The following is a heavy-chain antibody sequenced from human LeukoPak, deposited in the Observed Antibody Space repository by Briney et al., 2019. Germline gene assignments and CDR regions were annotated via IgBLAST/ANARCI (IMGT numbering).Heavy chain of an antibody. V-gene: IGHV3-21*01. D-gene: IGHD3-3*01. Sequence: PGGSLILSCAASGFTFSSYAMNWVRQAPGKGLEWVSSISSSSSYIYYADSVKGRFTISRDNAKNSLYLQMNSLRAEDTAVYYCARDRYDFWSGYYYYYGMDVWGQGTTVTVSS. CDR1: GFTFSSYA. CDR2: ISSSSSYI. J-gene: IGHJ6*02. CDR3: ARDRYDFWSGYYYYYGMDV.